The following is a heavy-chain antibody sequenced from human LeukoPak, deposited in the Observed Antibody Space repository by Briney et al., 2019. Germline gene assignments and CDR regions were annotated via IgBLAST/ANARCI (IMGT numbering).Heavy chain of an antibody. CDR2: IYYSGST. Sequence: SETLSLTCTVSGGSISSGGYYWSWIRQHPGKGLEWIGYIYYSGSTYYNPSLKSRVTISVDTPKNQFSLKLSSVTAADTAVYYCARDPTYYYDSSGPRPLGAFDIWGQGTMVTVSS. CDR3: ARDPTYYYDSSGPRPLGAFDI. J-gene: IGHJ3*02. D-gene: IGHD3-22*01. V-gene: IGHV4-31*03. CDR1: GGSISSGGYY.